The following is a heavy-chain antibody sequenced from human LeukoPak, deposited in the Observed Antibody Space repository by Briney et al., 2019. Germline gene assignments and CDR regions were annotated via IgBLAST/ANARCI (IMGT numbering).Heavy chain of an antibody. Sequence: SETLSLTCTVSGGSISSYYWSWIRQPPGKGLEWIGEINHSGSTNYNPSLKSRVTISVDTSKNQFSLKLSSVTAADTAVYYCARYRGWYYYYFDYWGQGTLVTVSS. CDR1: GGSISSYY. J-gene: IGHJ4*02. CDR3: ARYRGWYYYYFDY. D-gene: IGHD6-19*01. CDR2: INHSGST. V-gene: IGHV4-34*01.